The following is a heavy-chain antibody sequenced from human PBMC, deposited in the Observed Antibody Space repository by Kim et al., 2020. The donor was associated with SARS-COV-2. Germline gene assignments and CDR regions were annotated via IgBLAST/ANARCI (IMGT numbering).Heavy chain of an antibody. J-gene: IGHJ4*02. CDR2: IYYRGST. CDR1: GGSISSGGYY. V-gene: IGHV4-31*03. Sequence: SETLSLTCTVSGGSISSGGYYWSWIRQHPGKGLEWIGYIYYRGSTYYNPSLKSRVTISVDTSKNQFSLKLSSVTAADTAVYYCARGYCTNGVCYTGFDYWGQGTLVTVSS. CDR3: ARGYCTNGVCYTGFDY. D-gene: IGHD2-8*01.